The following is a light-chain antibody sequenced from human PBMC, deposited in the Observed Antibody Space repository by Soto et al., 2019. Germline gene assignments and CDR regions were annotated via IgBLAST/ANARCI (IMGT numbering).Light chain of an antibody. Sequence: DIVMTQSPDSLAVSLGESATINCKSSQSVLDSSRNKNFLAWYQQKPGQPPKLLIYWASIRESGVPDRFSGSGSGTEFTLTISSLQAEDVAVYYCQQHRSTPLTFGGGTKVMIK. CDR1: QSVLDSSRNKNF. V-gene: IGKV4-1*01. CDR2: WAS. J-gene: IGKJ4*01. CDR3: QQHRSTPLT.